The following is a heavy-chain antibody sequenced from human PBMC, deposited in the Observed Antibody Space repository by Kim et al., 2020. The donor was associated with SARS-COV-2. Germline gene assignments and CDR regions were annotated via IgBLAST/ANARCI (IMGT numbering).Heavy chain of an antibody. J-gene: IGHJ6*02. D-gene: IGHD5-18*01. V-gene: IGHV3-33*06. CDR3: AKERAIQLLRQGYYYYGMDV. CDR1: GFTFSSYA. Sequence: GGSLRLSCAASGFTFSSYAMHWVRQAPGKGLEWVAVIWYDGSNKYYADSVKGRFTISRDNSKNTLYLQMNSLRAEDTAVYYCAKERAIQLLRQGYYYYGMDVWGQGTTVTVSS. CDR2: IWYDGSNK.